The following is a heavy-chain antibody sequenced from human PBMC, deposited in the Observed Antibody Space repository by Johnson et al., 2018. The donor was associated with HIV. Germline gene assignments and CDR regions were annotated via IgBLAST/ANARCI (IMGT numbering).Heavy chain of an antibody. Sequence: QVQLVESGGGLVKPGGSLRLSCAASGFSFSDYYMSWIRQAPGKGLEWVSYISSSGSTIYYADSFVKGRFTISRDNAKNSVFLQMNSLRVEDTAIYYCARGPWQQRHDAFDIWGQGTMVTVSS. CDR3: ARGPWQQRHDAFDI. J-gene: IGHJ3*02. CDR1: GFSFSDYY. D-gene: IGHD6-13*01. V-gene: IGHV3-11*04. CDR2: ISSSGSTI.